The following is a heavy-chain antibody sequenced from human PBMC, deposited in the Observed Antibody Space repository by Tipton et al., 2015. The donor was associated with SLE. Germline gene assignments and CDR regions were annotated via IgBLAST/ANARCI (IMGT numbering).Heavy chain of an antibody. CDR3: ARTKEQQLVRGGIDC. CDR1: GFTVSSNY. D-gene: IGHD6-13*01. CDR2: IYTGTST. Sequence: SLRLSCAASGFTVSSNYMIWVRQAPGKGLEWVSVIYTGTSTDYADSVRGRFTISRDISKNTLYLQMNGLRAEDTAVYYCARTKEQQLVRGGIDCWGQGTLVTVSS. V-gene: IGHV3-53*05. J-gene: IGHJ4*02.